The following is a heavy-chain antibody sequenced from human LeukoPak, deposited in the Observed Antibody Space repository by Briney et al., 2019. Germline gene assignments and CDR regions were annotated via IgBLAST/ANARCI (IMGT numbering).Heavy chain of an antibody. CDR3: AFSSYYLQGNYYYMDV. Sequence: SVKVSCKASGGTFSSYAISWVRQAPGQGLEWMGGIIPIFGTANYAQKFQGRVTITADESTSTVYMELRSLRSDDTAVYYCAFSSYYLQGNYYYMDVWGKGTTVTVSS. J-gene: IGHJ6*03. V-gene: IGHV1-69*01. D-gene: IGHD1-26*01. CDR2: IIPIFGTA. CDR1: GGTFSSYA.